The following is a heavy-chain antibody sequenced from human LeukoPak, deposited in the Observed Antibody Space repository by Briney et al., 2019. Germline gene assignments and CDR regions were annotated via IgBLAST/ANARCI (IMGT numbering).Heavy chain of an antibody. Sequence: GGSLRLSCAASGFTFSSYNMNWVRQAPGKGLEWISYISNSRTTIYYADSVKGQFTISRDNAKSSLYLQMNSLRAEDTAVYYCARPGEGDNWNPWVVWGQGTLVTVS. D-gene: IGHD1-20*01. J-gene: IGHJ4*02. V-gene: IGHV3-48*01. CDR3: ARPGEGDNWNPWVV. CDR1: GFTFSSYN. CDR2: ISNSRTTI.